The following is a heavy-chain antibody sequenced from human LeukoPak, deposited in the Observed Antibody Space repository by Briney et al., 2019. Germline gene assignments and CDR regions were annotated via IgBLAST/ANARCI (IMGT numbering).Heavy chain of an antibody. V-gene: IGHV4-34*01. Sequence: SETLSLTCAVYGGSFSGYYWSWIRQPPGKGLEWIGEINHSGSTNYNPSLKSRVTISVDTSKKQFSLKLSSVTAADTAVYYCARSYGRGFDPWGQGTLVTVSS. J-gene: IGHJ5*02. CDR2: INHSGST. CDR3: ARSYGRGFDP. D-gene: IGHD4-17*01. CDR1: GGSFSGYY.